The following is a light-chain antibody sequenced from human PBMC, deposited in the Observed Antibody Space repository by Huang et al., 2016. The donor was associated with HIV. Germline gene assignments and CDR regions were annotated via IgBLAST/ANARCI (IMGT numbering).Light chain of an antibody. J-gene: IGKJ4*01. Sequence: EIVLTQSPAAVSWYPGERVTLYCRASQTVDNHLAWYQQKPGQPPRLIIYDTNHRVTGIPARFSGGGSGTHFTLNITNLQPDDSAVYFCQQRTDWPTFGGGTKVEF. CDR3: QQRTDWPT. CDR1: QTVDNH. CDR2: DTN. V-gene: IGKV3-11*01.